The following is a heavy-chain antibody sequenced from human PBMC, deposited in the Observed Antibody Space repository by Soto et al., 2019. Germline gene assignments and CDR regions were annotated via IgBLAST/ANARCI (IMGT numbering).Heavy chain of an antibody. CDR2: ISYDGSNK. J-gene: IGHJ6*02. CDR3: AKDPEYYDILTGYYRYYYYYGMDV. V-gene: IGHV3-30*18. D-gene: IGHD3-9*01. CDR1: GFTSSSYG. Sequence: GGSLRLSCAASGFTSSSYGMHWVRQAPGKGLEWVAVISYDGSNKYYADSVKGRFTISRDNSKNTLYLQMNSLRAEDTAVYYCAKDPEYYDILTGYYRYYYYYGMDVWGQGTTVTVSS.